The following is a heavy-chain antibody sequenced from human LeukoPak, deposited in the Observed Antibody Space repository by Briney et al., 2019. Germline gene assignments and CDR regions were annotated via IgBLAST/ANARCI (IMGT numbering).Heavy chain of an antibody. CDR1: GGSISSGDYY. CDR3: ARVGYYYDSSGYLDY. Sequence: PSETLSLTCTVSGGSISSGDYYWSWIRQPPGKGLEWIGYIYYSGSTYYNPSLKSRVTISVDTSKNQFSLKLSSVIAADTAVYYCARVGYYYDSSGYLDYWGQGTLVTVSS. V-gene: IGHV4-30-4*01. D-gene: IGHD3-22*01. J-gene: IGHJ4*02. CDR2: IYYSGST.